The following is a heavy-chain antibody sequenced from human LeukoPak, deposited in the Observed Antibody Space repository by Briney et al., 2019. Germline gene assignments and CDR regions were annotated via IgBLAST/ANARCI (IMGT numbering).Heavy chain of an antibody. Sequence: GESLKISCKASGYGFTSYWIVWVRQMPGKGLEWMGIIYPGDSNIRYSPSFQGQVTISADKSINTAYLQWNSLKASDTAMYYCARGHHVVVATATWASDAFDLWGQGTMVTVSS. J-gene: IGHJ3*01. CDR3: ARGHHVVVATATWASDAFDL. D-gene: IGHD2-21*02. CDR1: GYGFTSYW. CDR2: IYPGDSNI. V-gene: IGHV5-51*01.